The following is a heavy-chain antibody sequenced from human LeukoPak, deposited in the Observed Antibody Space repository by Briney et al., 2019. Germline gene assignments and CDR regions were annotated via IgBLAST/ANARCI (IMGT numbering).Heavy chain of an antibody. V-gene: IGHV4-4*07. CDR1: GGPISSYY. D-gene: IGHD1-26*01. CDR3: ARETGRGSYYGYYYMDV. J-gene: IGHJ6*03. Sequence: SETLSLTCTVSGGPISSYYWSWIRQPAGKGLEWIGRIYTSGSTNYNPSLKSRVTMSVDTSKNQFSLKLSSVTAADTAVYYCARETGRGSYYGYYYMDVWGKGTTVTVSS. CDR2: IYTSGST.